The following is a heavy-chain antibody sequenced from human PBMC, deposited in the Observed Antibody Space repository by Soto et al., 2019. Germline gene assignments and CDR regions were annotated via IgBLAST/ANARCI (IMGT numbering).Heavy chain of an antibody. CDR1: GFTFSSYS. CDR2: ISSSSSYI. D-gene: IGHD6-19*01. J-gene: IGHJ4*02. CDR3: ASFSVAGFDY. V-gene: IGHV3-21*01. Sequence: GGSLRLSCAASGFTFSSYSMNWVRQAPGKGLEWVSSISSSSSYIYYADSVKGRFTISRDSAKNSLYLQMNSLRAEDTAVYYCASFSVAGFDYWGQGTLVTVSS.